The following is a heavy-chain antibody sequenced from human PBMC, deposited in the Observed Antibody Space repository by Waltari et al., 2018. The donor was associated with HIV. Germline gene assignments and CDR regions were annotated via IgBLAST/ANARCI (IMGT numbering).Heavy chain of an antibody. D-gene: IGHD2-2*01. V-gene: IGHV1-2*02. J-gene: IGHJ6*02. CDR3: ARGGASTTPRDYNYYGLDV. Sequence: QVELVQSGAEVKKPGASVKVSCKASGYTFTDNYIHWVRQAPGHGLEWMGWINPKSGGTKHAEKVQGRVTMTRDTSMSTVYMEVSRWTSDDTAVYYCARGGASTTPRDYNYYGLDVWGQGTTVTVSS. CDR1: GYTFTDNY. CDR2: INPKSGGT.